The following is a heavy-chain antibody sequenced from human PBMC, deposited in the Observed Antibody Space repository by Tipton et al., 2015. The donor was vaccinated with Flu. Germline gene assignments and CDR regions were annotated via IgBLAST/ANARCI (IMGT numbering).Heavy chain of an antibody. CDR3: AKDMRYSGYQDSGMVV. D-gene: IGHD5-12*01. CDR2: ISRNSGSR. V-gene: IGHV3-9*01. CDR1: GFTFDDYA. J-gene: IGHJ6*02. Sequence: SLRLSCAASGFTFDDYAMHWVRQAPGKGLEWVSGISRNSGSRGYADSAKGRVTISRDNAKNSLYLQMNSLRAEDTALYYCAKDMRYSGYQDSGMVVWGQGATFAVSS.